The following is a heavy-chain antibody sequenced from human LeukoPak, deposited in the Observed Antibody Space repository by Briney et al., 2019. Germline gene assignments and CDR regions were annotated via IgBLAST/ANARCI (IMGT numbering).Heavy chain of an antibody. J-gene: IGHJ3*02. CDR1: GVSFSGYY. Sequence: SETLSLTCAVYGVSFSGYYWSWIRQPPGKGLEWIGEINHSGSTNYNPSLKRRVTISVDTSKNQFSLKLSSVTAADTAVYYCAREGYDSSGYQGAFDIWGQGTMVTVSS. V-gene: IGHV4-34*01. CDR3: AREGYDSSGYQGAFDI. CDR2: INHSGST. D-gene: IGHD3-22*01.